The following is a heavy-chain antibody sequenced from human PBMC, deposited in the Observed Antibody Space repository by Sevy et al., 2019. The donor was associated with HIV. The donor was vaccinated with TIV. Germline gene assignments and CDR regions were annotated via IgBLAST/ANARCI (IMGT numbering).Heavy chain of an antibody. CDR2: IYPSDSEI. CDR3: VIGGRDSYVRYNAWHADY. V-gene: IGHV5-51*01. Sequence: GESLKISCKGSGYSFTTYWIGWVRQMPGKDLEWIGIIYPSDSEIRCSPPFQGQVTISAEKSISTAYLQWSSLKASDSAVYYCVIGGRDSYVRYNAWHADYWGQGTLVTVSS. D-gene: IGHD3-10*02. CDR1: GYSFTTYW. J-gene: IGHJ4*02.